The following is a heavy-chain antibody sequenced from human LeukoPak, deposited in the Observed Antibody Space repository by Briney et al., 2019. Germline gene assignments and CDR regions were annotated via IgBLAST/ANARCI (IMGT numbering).Heavy chain of an antibody. V-gene: IGHV3-30*03. J-gene: IGHJ4*02. D-gene: IGHD3-22*01. CDR3: ARLEEDSRGSPIDY. CDR2: ISYDGSNK. Sequence: GGSLRLSCAASGFTFSSYGMHWVRQAPGKGLEWVAVISYDGSNKYYADSVKGRFTISRDNSENTLYLQMNSLRAEDTAVYYCARLEEDSRGSPIDYWGQGTLVTVSS. CDR1: GFTFSSYG.